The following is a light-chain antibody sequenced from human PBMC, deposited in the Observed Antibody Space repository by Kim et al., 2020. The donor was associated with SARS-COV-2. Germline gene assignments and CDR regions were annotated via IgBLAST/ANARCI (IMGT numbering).Light chain of an antibody. Sequence: SSELTQDSAVPAALGQIVRITCQGDSLRSYYATWYQQKSRQAPIVLTHGKNNRSSGIPDRLSGSSPGNTASLTITGTQARDEADKYCKPRDSNAKRVLGG. CDR2: GKN. CDR3: KPRDSNAKRV. V-gene: IGLV3-19*01. CDR1: SLRSYY. J-gene: IGLJ2*01.